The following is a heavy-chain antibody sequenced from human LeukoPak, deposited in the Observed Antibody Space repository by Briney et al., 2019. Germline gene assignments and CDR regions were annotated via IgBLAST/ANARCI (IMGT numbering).Heavy chain of an antibody. CDR3: ARDLDGYNAFDY. D-gene: IGHD5-24*01. Sequence: PGGSLRLSCAASGFTFSSYSMNWVRQAPGKGLEWVSYISSSSSYIYYADSLKGRFTISRDNAKNSLYLQMNSLRAEDTDVYYCARDLDGYNAFDYWGQGNLVTVSS. J-gene: IGHJ4*02. CDR1: GFTFSSYS. CDR2: ISSSSSYI. V-gene: IGHV3-21*01.